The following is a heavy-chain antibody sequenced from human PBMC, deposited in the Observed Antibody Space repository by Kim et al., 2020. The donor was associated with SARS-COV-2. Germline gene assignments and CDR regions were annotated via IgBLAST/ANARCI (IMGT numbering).Heavy chain of an antibody. J-gene: IGHJ6*03. Sequence: YAASVKGRCTTTRDNSKNPLYLQMNSLRAEDTAVYYCARDRAGPYYYYMDVWGKGTTVTVSS. CDR3: ARDRAGPYYYYMDV. V-gene: IGHV3-33*01.